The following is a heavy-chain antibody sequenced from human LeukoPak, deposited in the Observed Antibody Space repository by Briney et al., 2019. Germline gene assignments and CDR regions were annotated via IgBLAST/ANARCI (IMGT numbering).Heavy chain of an antibody. CDR1: EYTFTGYH. CDR3: ARGGGKGGSYFKDY. CDR2: INPNSGGT. J-gene: IGHJ4*02. D-gene: IGHD1-26*01. Sequence: ASVKVSCKAFEYTFTGYHIHWIRQAPGQGLEWMGWINPNSGGTKYAHKFQGRVTMTRDTSISTAYMELSRLRSDDTAVYYCARGGGKGGSYFKDYWGQGTLVTVSS. V-gene: IGHV1-2*02.